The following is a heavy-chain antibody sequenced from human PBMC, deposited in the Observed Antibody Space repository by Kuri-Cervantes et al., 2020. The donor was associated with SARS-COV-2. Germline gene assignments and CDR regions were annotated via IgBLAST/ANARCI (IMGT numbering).Heavy chain of an antibody. Sequence: SGPTLVKPPQTLTLTCTFSGFSLSTSGVGVGWIRQPPGKALEWLALIYWDDDKRYSPSLKSRLTISKDTSKSQVVLTMTNMDPVDTATYYCARLYYYDSSGYWTYYYYGMDVWGQGTTVTVSS. J-gene: IGHJ6*02. D-gene: IGHD3-22*01. CDR1: GFSLSTSGVG. CDR2: IYWDDDK. CDR3: ARLYYYDSSGYWTYYYYGMDV. V-gene: IGHV2-5*02.